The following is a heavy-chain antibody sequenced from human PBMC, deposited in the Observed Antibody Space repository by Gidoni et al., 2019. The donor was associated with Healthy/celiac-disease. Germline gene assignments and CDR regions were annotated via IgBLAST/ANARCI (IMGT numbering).Heavy chain of an antibody. CDR1: GFTFSSYS. J-gene: IGHJ3*02. CDR3: ARGLLRYFDWLLSDAFDI. Sequence: EVQLVESGGGLVQPGGSLRLSCAASGFTFSSYSMNWVRQAPGKGLEWVSYISSSSSTIYYADSVKGRFTISRDNAKNSLYLQMNSLRDEDTAVYYCARGLLRYFDWLLSDAFDIWGQGTMVTVSS. V-gene: IGHV3-48*02. D-gene: IGHD3-9*01. CDR2: ISSSSSTI.